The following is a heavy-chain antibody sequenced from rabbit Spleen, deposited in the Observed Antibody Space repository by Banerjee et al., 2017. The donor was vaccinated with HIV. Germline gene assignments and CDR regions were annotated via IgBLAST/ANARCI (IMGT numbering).Heavy chain of an antibody. Sequence: QSLEESGGDLVKPEGSLTLSCKASGFDFSGDYMSWVRQAPGKGLEWIGYIDLLFGTTYYANWVNGRFTISSHNAQNTLYLQLHSLTAADTATYFCARGPPYAGYTTYGYVYFNLWGQGTLVTVS. V-gene: IGHV1S7*01. D-gene: IGHD7-1*01. J-gene: IGHJ4*01. CDR2: IDLLFGTT. CDR1: GFDFSGDY. CDR3: ARGPPYAGYTTYGYVYFNL.